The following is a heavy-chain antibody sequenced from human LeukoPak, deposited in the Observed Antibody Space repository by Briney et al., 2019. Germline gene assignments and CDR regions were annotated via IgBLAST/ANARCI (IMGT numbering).Heavy chain of an antibody. J-gene: IGHJ4*02. CDR2: IHTRGST. Sequence: SETLSLTCSVSGDSISTYYWTWIRQPAGKGLEWIGRIHTRGSTDYKSSLESRVTMSLDTSRNQLSLRLRSVTAADTAVYYCARGPYNNGWYDHYFDYWGQGTLVTVSS. V-gene: IGHV4-4*07. CDR3: ARGPYNNGWYDHYFDY. D-gene: IGHD6-19*01. CDR1: GDSISTYY.